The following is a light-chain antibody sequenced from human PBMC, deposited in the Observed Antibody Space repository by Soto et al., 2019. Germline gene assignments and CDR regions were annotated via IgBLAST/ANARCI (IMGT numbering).Light chain of an antibody. CDR2: NDN. Sequence: QAVVTQPPSASGTPGQGVAISCSGSSSNMGSNTVNWYQHLPGTAPKLLIYNDNQRPSGVPDRFFGSKSGTSASLAITGLQSEDEADYYCAAWDGSLNHILFGGGTKLTVL. CDR1: SSNMGSNT. CDR3: AAWDGSLNHIL. J-gene: IGLJ2*01. V-gene: IGLV1-44*01.